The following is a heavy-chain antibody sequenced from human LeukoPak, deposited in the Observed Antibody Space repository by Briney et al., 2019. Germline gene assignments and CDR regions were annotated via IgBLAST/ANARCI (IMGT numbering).Heavy chain of an antibody. CDR3: ARDRLRYSSSWYGETEYFQH. J-gene: IGHJ1*01. Sequence: SETLSLTCAVYGGSFSGYYWSWIRQPPGKGLEWIGEINHSGSTNYNPSLKSRVTISVDTSKNQFSLKLSSVTAADTAVYYCARDRLRYSSSWYGETEYFQHWGQGTLVTVSS. CDR2: INHSGST. V-gene: IGHV4-34*01. D-gene: IGHD6-13*01. CDR1: GGSFSGYY.